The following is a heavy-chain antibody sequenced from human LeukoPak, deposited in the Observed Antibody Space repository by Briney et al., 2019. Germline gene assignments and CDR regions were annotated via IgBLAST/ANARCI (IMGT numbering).Heavy chain of an antibody. J-gene: IGHJ4*02. V-gene: IGHV1-69*13. CDR2: IIPILGTT. Sequence: EASVKVSCKTSGDTFSRYAISWVRQAPGQGLEWMGGIIPILGTTNNAQKFQGRFTITADESTSTVYMELNSLRSEDTAVYYCARANMYFPSYCDYWGQGTLVTVSS. CDR1: GDTFSRYA. D-gene: IGHD2-8*01. CDR3: ARANMYFPSYCDY.